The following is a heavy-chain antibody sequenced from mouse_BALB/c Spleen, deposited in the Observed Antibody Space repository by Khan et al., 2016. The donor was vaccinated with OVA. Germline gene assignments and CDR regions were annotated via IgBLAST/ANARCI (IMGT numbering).Heavy chain of an antibody. CDR2: IYPGSGTT. D-gene: IGHD1-1*01. Sequence: QVQLQQSGPEVVKPGASVKMSCKASGYTFTDYVINWVKQRTGQGLEWIGQIYPGSGTTHYNENFTGKATLTADKSSNTAYLQFSSLTSEDSAVCFCARSGYGRLVYWGLRTTLAVSS. CDR3: ARSGYGRLVY. V-gene: IGHV1-77*01. J-gene: IGHJ2*01. CDR1: GYTFTDYV.